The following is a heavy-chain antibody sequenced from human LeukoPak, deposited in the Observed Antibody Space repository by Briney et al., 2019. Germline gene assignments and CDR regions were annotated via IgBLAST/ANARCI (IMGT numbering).Heavy chain of an antibody. Sequence: GGSLRLSCTASGLTFSTYSMHWVRQAPGKGLEWVAYIHYDGGNKDYADSVKGRFTISRDNSKNTLYLQMNSLRGKDTALYYCAPEGGSSYDYWGQGTLVTVSS. CDR1: GLTFSTYS. V-gene: IGHV3-30*02. J-gene: IGHJ4*02. D-gene: IGHD5-18*01. CDR2: IHYDGGNK. CDR3: APEGGSSYDY.